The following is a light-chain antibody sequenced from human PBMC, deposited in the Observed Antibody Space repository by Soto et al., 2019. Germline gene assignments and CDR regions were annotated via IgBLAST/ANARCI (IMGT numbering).Light chain of an antibody. CDR2: DAS. CDR3: QQRSNWPPLT. V-gene: IGKV3-11*01. CDR1: QSISHY. Sequence: EIVLTQSPATLSLSPGERATLSFSASQSISHYLAWYQQKPGQAPRLPIYDASNRATGIPARFSGSGSGTDFTLTISSLEPEDFAVYYCQQRSNWPPLTFGGGTKVDIK. J-gene: IGKJ4*01.